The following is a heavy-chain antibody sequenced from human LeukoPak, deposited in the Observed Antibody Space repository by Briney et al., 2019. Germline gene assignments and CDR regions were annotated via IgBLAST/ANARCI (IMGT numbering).Heavy chain of an antibody. CDR2: ISYDGSNK. D-gene: IGHD6-13*01. CDR3: ARDDGSSWYAGSSRYSWFDP. V-gene: IGHV3-30-3*01. Sequence: PGGSLRLSCAASGFTFSSYAMHWVRQAPGKGLEWVAVISYDGSNKYYADSVKGRFTISRDNSKNTLYLQMNSLRAEDTAVYYCARDDGSSWYAGSSRYSWFDPWRQGTLVTVSS. CDR1: GFTFSSYA. J-gene: IGHJ5*02.